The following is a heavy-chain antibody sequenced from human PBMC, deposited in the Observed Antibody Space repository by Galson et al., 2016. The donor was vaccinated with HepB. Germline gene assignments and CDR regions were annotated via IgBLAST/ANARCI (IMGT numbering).Heavy chain of an antibody. J-gene: IGHJ4*02. Sequence: SLRLSCAASGFIFSSYAVHWVRQAPGKGLEWVAVIWYDGSLKYYADSVKGRFTISRDNSKNTLYLRMNSLRAEDTAVYYCARDYRSIPPAYYFDYWGQGTLVTVSS. D-gene: IGHD1-14*01. CDR2: IWYDGSLK. CDR1: GFIFSSYA. CDR3: ARDYRSIPPAYYFDY. V-gene: IGHV3-33*01.